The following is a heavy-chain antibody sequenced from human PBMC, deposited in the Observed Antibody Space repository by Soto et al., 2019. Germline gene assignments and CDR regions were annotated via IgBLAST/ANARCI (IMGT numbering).Heavy chain of an antibody. V-gene: IGHV1-18*01. Sequence: QVQLVQSGAEVKKPGASVKVSCKASGYTFTSYGISWVRQAPGQGLEWMGWISAYNGNTNYAQKLQGRVTMTTDTCTSTAYMELRSLRSDDTAVYYCARDRKVLTGPGSLYGMDVWGQGTTVTVSS. J-gene: IGHJ6*02. CDR3: ARDRKVLTGPGSLYGMDV. CDR2: ISAYNGNT. D-gene: IGHD3-9*01. CDR1: GYTFTSYG.